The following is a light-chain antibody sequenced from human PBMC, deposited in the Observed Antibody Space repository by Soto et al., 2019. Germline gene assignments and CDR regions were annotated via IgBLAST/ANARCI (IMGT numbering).Light chain of an antibody. J-gene: IGKJ2*01. Sequence: EIVLTQSPGTLSLSPGERATLSCKASQSVTSRYLAWYQQKPGQAPRLLIYGASSRATGIPDRFSGSGSGTDFTPIISRLESEDYAVYFCHQYNSCPEYTFGQGTKVEIK. CDR2: GAS. CDR3: HQYNSCPEYT. CDR1: QSVTSRY. V-gene: IGKV3-20*01.